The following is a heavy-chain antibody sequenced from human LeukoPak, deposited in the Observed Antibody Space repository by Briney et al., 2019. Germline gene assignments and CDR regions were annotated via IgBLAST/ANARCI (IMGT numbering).Heavy chain of an antibody. J-gene: IGHJ4*02. Sequence: ASVKVSCKASGYTFTSYDINWVRQATGQGLEWMGWMNPNSGNTGYAQKFQGRVTMTRNTSISTAYMELSSLRSEDTAVYYCARGAPYYDSSGYYSYVYWGREPWSPSPQ. CDR3: ARGAPYYDSSGYYSYVY. V-gene: IGHV1-8*01. CDR2: MNPNSGNT. D-gene: IGHD3-22*01. CDR1: GYTFTSYD.